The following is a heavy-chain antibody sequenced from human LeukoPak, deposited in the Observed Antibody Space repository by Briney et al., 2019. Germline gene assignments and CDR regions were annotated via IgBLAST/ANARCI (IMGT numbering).Heavy chain of an antibody. CDR3: ARDLDMVATSNAEGYYYYGMDV. V-gene: IGHV1-18*01. Sequence: ASVKVSSKASGYTFTSYGINWVRQAPGQGLEWMGWISAYNGNTNYAQKLQGRVTMTTDTSTSTAYMELRSLRSDDTAVYYCARDLDMVATSNAEGYYYYGMDVWGQGTTVTVSS. CDR2: ISAYNGNT. CDR1: GYTFTSYG. J-gene: IGHJ6*02. D-gene: IGHD5-12*01.